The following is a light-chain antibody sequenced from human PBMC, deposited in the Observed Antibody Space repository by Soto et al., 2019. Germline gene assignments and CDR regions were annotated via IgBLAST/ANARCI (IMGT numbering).Light chain of an antibody. CDR2: DAS. Sequence: EIVLTQSPATLSLSPGERATLSCRASQSVSSYLAWYQQKPGQAPRLLIYDASNRATGIPARFSGSGSGTDFTLTISSLEPEDFAVYYCQQFHYWWTFGQGTKVEIK. CDR1: QSVSSY. CDR3: QQFHYWWT. J-gene: IGKJ1*01. V-gene: IGKV3-11*01.